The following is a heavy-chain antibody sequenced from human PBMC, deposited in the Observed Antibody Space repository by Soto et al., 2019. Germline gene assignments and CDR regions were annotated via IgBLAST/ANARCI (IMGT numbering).Heavy chain of an antibody. CDR2: INHSGST. CDR3: ARGGIAARILDY. V-gene: IGHV4-34*01. D-gene: IGHD6-6*01. J-gene: IGHJ4*02. CDR1: GGSFSGYF. Sequence: PSETLSLTCVGYGGSFSGYFWSWIRQPPGKGLEWIGEINHSGSTNYNPSLKSRVTISIDTSKNQFSLKLSSVTAADTAVYYCARGGIAARILDYWSQGTLVTVSS.